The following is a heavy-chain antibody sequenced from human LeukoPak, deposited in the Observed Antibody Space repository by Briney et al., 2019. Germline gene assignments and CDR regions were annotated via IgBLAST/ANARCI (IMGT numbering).Heavy chain of an antibody. J-gene: IGHJ4*02. Sequence: GGSLRLYCAASGFTFSLFAMHWVRQAPGKGLEWVSAISGSGGATYHADADSVKGRFTISRDNSKNALYLEINNLRAEDTAVYYCAKDGYNYDSSGHFDYWGQGTLVTASS. D-gene: IGHD3-22*01. CDR3: AKDGYNYDSSGHFDY. CDR1: GFTFSLFA. V-gene: IGHV3-23*01. CDR2: ISGSGGAT.